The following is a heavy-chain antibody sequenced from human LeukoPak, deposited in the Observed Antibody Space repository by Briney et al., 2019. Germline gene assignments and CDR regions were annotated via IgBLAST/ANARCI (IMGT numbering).Heavy chain of an antibody. Sequence: GASVKVSCKASGYTFTTYGISWVRQAPGQGLEWMGGISAYNGNTNYAQKLQGRVTMTTDTSTSTVYMELRSLRSDDTAVYYCARDYSSGWPNFDYWGQGTLVTVSS. CDR2: ISAYNGNT. D-gene: IGHD6-19*01. CDR3: ARDYSSGWPNFDY. J-gene: IGHJ4*02. V-gene: IGHV1-18*01. CDR1: GYTFTTYG.